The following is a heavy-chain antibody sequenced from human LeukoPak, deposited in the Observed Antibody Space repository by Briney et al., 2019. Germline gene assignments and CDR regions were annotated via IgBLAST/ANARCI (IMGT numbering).Heavy chain of an antibody. J-gene: IGHJ3*02. CDR3: ARDGGGELDDAFDI. V-gene: IGHV4-4*07. CDR2: IYTSGST. CDR1: GGSISSYY. D-gene: IGHD1-7*01. Sequence: SETLSLTCTVSGGSISSYYWSWIRQPAGKGLEWIGHIYTSGSTNYNPSLKSRVTMSIDTSKNQLSLKLTSVTAADTAVYYCARDGGGELDDAFDIWGQGTMVTVSS.